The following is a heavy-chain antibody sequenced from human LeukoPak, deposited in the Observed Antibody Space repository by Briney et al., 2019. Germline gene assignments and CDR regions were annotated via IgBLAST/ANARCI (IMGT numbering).Heavy chain of an antibody. CDR2: IKQDGSEE. D-gene: IGHD3-3*01. CDR3: ARAYDFWSGSCLDY. J-gene: IGHJ4*02. V-gene: IGHV3-7*01. Sequence: GGSLRLSCAASGFTFSSYWMSWVRQAPGKGLEWVANIKQDGSEEYYVDSVKGRLTISRDNAKNSLYLQMNSLRAEDTAVYYCARAYDFWSGSCLDYWGQGTLVTVSS. CDR1: GFTFSSYW.